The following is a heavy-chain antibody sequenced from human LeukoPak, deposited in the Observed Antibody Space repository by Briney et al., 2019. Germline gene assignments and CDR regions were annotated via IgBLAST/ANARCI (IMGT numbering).Heavy chain of an antibody. Sequence: GASVKVSCKASGYIFTTYSIHWVRQAPGQGLEWIGMINPRGDATIYAQKLQGRVTMTSDTSTTTIYMELSSLNSEDTGLYYCARKWSSRDWFDPWGQGTLVTVSS. CDR2: INPRGDAT. CDR1: GYIFTTYS. J-gene: IGHJ5*02. D-gene: IGHD2-8*01. CDR3: ARKWSSRDWFDP. V-gene: IGHV1-46*04.